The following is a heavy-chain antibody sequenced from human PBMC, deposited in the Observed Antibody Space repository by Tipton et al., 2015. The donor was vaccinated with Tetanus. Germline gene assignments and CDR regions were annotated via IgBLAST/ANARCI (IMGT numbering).Heavy chain of an antibody. V-gene: IGHV4-59*01. Sequence: TLSITCSVSDDSMDNFYWGWIRQPPGKGLEWIGYIYYSGSINSNPSLRSRLTISVDRSKKQFSLKLNSVTAADTAVYYCARDRGVSRGVDYWGQGTLVTGSS. D-gene: IGHD3-10*01. CDR3: ARDRGVSRGVDY. CDR2: IYYSGSI. J-gene: IGHJ4*02. CDR1: DDSMDNFY.